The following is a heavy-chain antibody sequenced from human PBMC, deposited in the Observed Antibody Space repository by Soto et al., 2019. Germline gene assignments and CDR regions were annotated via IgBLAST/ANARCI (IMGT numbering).Heavy chain of an antibody. CDR1: GYSFTSYY. Sequence: ASVKVSCKASGYSFTSYYMHWVRQAPGQGLEWMGIINPIDGSTTYAQKLQGRVTMTTDTSTSTAYMELRSLRSDDTAVYYCARDSTVTTYYGMDVWGQGTTVTVSS. D-gene: IGHD4-17*01. CDR2: INPIDGST. V-gene: IGHV1-46*01. CDR3: ARDSTVTTYYGMDV. J-gene: IGHJ6*02.